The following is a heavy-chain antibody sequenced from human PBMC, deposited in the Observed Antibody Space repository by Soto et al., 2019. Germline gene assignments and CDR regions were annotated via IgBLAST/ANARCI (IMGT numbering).Heavy chain of an antibody. CDR2: IYYSGST. D-gene: IGHD2-2*01. CDR3: ARDTPEGHVVPAATAVGGMDV. V-gene: IGHV4-61*01. CDR1: SGSVSSGSYY. J-gene: IGHJ6*02. Sequence: QVQLQESGPGLVKPSETLSLTCTVSSGSVSSGSYYWSWIRQPPGKGLEWIGYIYYSGSTNYNPSLKSRVTISVDTSKNQFSLKLSSVTAADTAVYYCARDTPEGHVVPAATAVGGMDVWGQGTTVTVSS.